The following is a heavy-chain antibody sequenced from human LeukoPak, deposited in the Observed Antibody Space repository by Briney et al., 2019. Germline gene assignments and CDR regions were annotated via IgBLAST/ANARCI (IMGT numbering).Heavy chain of an antibody. Sequence: SETLSLTCTVSGGSISSSSYYWSWIRQPPGKGLEWIGYIYYSRSTNYNPSLKSRVTISVDTSKNQFSLKLSSVTAADTAVYYCARKSVWGELQRGRGYYYYYMDVWGKGTTVTISS. CDR1: GGSISSSSYY. D-gene: IGHD1-26*01. J-gene: IGHJ6*03. CDR3: ARKSVWGELQRGRGYYYYYMDV. CDR2: IYYSRST. V-gene: IGHV4-61*05.